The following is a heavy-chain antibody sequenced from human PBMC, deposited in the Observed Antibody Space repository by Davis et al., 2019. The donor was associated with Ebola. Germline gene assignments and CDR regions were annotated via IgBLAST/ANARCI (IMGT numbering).Heavy chain of an antibody. V-gene: IGHV1-18*04. D-gene: IGHD6-19*01. CDR3: ARGGGEQWLILNREKAIDY. CDR1: GYTFTSYG. CDR2: ISAYNGNT. J-gene: IGHJ4*02. Sequence: ASVKVSCKASGYTFTSYGISWVRQAPGQGLEWMGWISAYNGNTNYAQKVQGRVTMTRDTSTSTVYMELSSLRSEDTAVYYCARGGGEQWLILNREKAIDYWGQGTLVTVSS.